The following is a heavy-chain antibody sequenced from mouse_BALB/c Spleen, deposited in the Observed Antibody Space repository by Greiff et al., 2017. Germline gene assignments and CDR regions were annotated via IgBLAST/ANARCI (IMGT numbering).Heavy chain of an antibody. CDR1: GYTFTSYW. D-gene: IGHD2-4*01. Sequence: QVQLQQPGAELVKPGASVKLSCKASGYTFTSYWMHWVKQRPGQGLEWIGEINPSNGRTNYNEKFKSKATLTVDKSSSTAYMQLSSLTSEDSAVYYCARSEIYYDYDAFDYWGQGTTLTVAS. CDR3: ARSEIYYDYDAFDY. V-gene: IGHV1S81*02. J-gene: IGHJ2*01. CDR2: INPSNGRT.